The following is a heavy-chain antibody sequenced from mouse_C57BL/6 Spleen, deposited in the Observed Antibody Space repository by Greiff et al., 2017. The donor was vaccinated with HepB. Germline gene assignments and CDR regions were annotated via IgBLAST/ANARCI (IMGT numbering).Heavy chain of an antibody. D-gene: IGHD2-2*01. Sequence: EVMLVESGGGLVQPGGSLKLSCAASGFTFSDYYMYWVRQTPEKRLEWVAYISNGGGSTCYPDTVKGRFTISRDNAKNTLYLQMSRLKSEDTAMYYCARRGGLRRGAMDYWGQGTSVTVSS. CDR2: ISNGGGST. V-gene: IGHV5-12*01. J-gene: IGHJ4*01. CDR3: ARRGGLRRGAMDY. CDR1: GFTFSDYY.